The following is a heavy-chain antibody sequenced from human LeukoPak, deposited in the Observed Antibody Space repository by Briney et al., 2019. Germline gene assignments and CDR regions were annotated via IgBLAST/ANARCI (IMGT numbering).Heavy chain of an antibody. J-gene: IGHJ6*02. CDR2: ISAYNGNT. V-gene: IGHV1-18*01. CDR3: ARGADYEMDV. Sequence: SVRVSCKASGYTFTSYGISCVREAPGQGLECMGWISAYNGNTNYAQKLQGRVTMTTDTSTSTAYMELRSLRSDDTAVYYCARGADYEMDVWGQGTTVTVSS. D-gene: IGHD3-16*01. CDR1: GYTFTSYG.